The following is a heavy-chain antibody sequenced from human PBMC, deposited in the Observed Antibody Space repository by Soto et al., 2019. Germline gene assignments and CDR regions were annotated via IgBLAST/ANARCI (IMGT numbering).Heavy chain of an antibody. J-gene: IGHJ4*02. Sequence: PGESLKISCKGSGYSFTSYWIGWVRQMPGKGLEWMGIIYPGDSDTRYSPSFQGQVTISADKSISTAYLQWSSLTSEDTAVYYCAAKYTGYDYGYFESWGQGTQVTVSS. CDR1: GYSFTSYW. V-gene: IGHV5-51*01. CDR3: AAKYTGYDYGYFES. D-gene: IGHD5-12*01. CDR2: IYPGDSDT.